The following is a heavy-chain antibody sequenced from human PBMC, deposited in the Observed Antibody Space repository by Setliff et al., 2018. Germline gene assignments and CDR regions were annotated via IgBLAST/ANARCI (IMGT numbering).Heavy chain of an antibody. CDR3: ARKNRNIVVVPAAVIYYYYYYMDV. D-gene: IGHD2-2*01. Sequence: SETLSLTCAVYGGSFSGYYWSWIRQPPGKGLEWIGEINHSGSTNYNPSLKSRVTISVDTSKNQFSLKLSSVTAADTAVYYCARKNRNIVVVPAAVIYYYYYYMDVWGKGTTVTVSS. V-gene: IGHV4-34*01. J-gene: IGHJ6*03. CDR2: INHSGST. CDR1: GGSFSGYY.